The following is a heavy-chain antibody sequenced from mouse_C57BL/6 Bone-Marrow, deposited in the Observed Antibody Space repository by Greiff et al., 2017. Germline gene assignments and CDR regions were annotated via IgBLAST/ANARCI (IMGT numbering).Heavy chain of an antibody. CDR3: ARGPGSSYETY. Sequence: EVQLQQSGPELVKPGASVKISCKASGYTFTDYYMNWVKQSHGKSLEWIGDINPNNGGTSYNQKFKGKATLTVDKSSSTAYMELRSLTSEDSAVYYCARGPGSSYETYWGQGTLVTVSA. CDR2: INPNNGGT. V-gene: IGHV1-26*01. J-gene: IGHJ3*01. D-gene: IGHD1-1*01. CDR1: GYTFTDYY.